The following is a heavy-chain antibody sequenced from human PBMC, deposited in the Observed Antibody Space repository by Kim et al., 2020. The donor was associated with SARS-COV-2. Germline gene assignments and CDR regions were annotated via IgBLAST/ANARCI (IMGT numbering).Heavy chain of an antibody. CDR1: GGSISSNSYY. V-gene: IGHV4-39*07. CDR2: IYYSGST. J-gene: IGHJ6*02. CDR3: AREFYYGSGSYYSTYYYGMDV. Sequence: SETLFLTCTVSGGSISSNSYYWGWIRQPPGKGLEWIGSIYYSGSTYYNASLKSRVTISVETSKKQFSLKLSSVTAADTAVYYCAREFYYGSGSYYSTYYYGMDVWGQGTTVTVSS. D-gene: IGHD3-10*01.